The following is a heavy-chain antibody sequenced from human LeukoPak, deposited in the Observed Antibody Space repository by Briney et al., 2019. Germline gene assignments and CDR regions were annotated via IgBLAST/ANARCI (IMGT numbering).Heavy chain of an antibody. J-gene: IGHJ4*02. CDR1: GFTFTSYA. D-gene: IGHD7-27*01. CDR2: ISGSGGST. V-gene: IGHV3-23*01. CDR3: AKDRRAHWGYFDY. Sequence: GGPLRLSCAASGFTFTSYAVSWVRQAPGKGLEWVSAISGSGGSTYYADSVKGRFTISRDNSKNTLYLQMNSLRAEDTAVYYCAKDRRAHWGYFDYWGQGTLVTVSS.